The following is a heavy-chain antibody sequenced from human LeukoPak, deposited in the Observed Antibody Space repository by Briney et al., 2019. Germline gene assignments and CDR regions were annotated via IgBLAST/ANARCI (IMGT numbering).Heavy chain of an antibody. Sequence: WASVKVSCKASGYTFTGYYIHWVRQAPGQGLEWMGWINPDSGGTNYAQKFQGRVTTTWDTSISTAYMELSRLRSDDTAIYYCARGRFYTSGSYYNRLDYWGQGTLVTVSS. CDR2: INPDSGGT. CDR1: GYTFTGYY. D-gene: IGHD3-10*01. J-gene: IGHJ4*02. V-gene: IGHV1-2*02. CDR3: ARGRFYTSGSYYNRLDY.